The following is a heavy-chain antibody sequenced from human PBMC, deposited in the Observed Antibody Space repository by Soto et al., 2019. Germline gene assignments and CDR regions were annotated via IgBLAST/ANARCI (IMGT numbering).Heavy chain of an antibody. V-gene: IGHV3-21*01. CDR3: ARGRSGAYDAFDI. J-gene: IGHJ3*02. D-gene: IGHD2-15*01. CDR2: ISSSSSYI. Sequence: GGSLRLSCASSGFTFSSYSMNLVRQAPGKGLEWVSSISSSSSYIYYADSVKGRFTISRDNAKNSLYLQMNSLRAEDTAVYYCARGRSGAYDAFDIWGQGTMVTVSS. CDR1: GFTFSSYS.